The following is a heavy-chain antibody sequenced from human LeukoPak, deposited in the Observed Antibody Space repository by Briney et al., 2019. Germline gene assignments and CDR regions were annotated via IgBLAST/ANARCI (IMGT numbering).Heavy chain of an antibody. CDR2: ISYDGSNK. Sequence: PGGSLRLSCAASGFTFSSYGMHWVRQAPGKGLEWVAVISYDGSNKYYADSVKGRFTISRDNSKNTLYLQMNSLRAEDTAVYYCAKEGDILTGWYYFDYWGQGTLVTVSS. CDR1: GFTFSSYG. J-gene: IGHJ4*02. D-gene: IGHD3-9*01. V-gene: IGHV3-30*18. CDR3: AKEGDILTGWYYFDY.